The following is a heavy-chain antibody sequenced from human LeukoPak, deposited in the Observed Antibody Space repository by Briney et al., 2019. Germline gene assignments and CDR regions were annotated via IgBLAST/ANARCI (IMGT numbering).Heavy chain of an antibody. CDR3: ARDGEYCSGGSCREYFQH. CDR2: IIPILGIA. D-gene: IGHD2-15*01. Sequence: ASVKVSCTASGGTFSSYTISWVRQAPGQGLEWMGRIIPILGIANYAQKFKGRVMITADKSTSTAYMELSSLRSEDTAVYYCARDGEYCSGGSCREYFQHWGQGTLVTVSS. V-gene: IGHV1-69*04. J-gene: IGHJ1*01. CDR1: GGTFSSYT.